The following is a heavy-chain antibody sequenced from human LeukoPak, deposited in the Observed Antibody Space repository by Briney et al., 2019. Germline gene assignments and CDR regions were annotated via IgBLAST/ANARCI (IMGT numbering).Heavy chain of an antibody. CDR3: ARAITIFGARRPLDVFDI. J-gene: IGHJ3*02. CDR2: IIPIFGTT. V-gene: IGHV1-69*06. CDR1: GGTFNSYA. D-gene: IGHD3-3*01. Sequence: SVKVSCKASGGTFNSYAISWVRQAPGQGLEWMGGIIPIFGTTNYAQKFQGRVTITADKSTSTAYMELSSLRSEDTAVYYCARAITIFGARRPLDVFDIWGQGTMVTVSS.